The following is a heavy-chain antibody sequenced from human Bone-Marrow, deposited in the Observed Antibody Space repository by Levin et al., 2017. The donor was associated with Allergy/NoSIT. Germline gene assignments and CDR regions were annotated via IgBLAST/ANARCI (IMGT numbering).Heavy chain of an antibody. CDR2: INHSGST. D-gene: IGHD5-12*01. V-gene: IGHV4-34*01. Sequence: SQTLSLTCAVYGGSFSGYYWSWIRQPPGKGLEWIGEINHSGSTNYNPSLKSRVTISVDTSKNQFSLKLSSVTAADTAVYYCARGQIRWLRFPYYGMDVWGQGTTVTVSS. CDR1: GGSFSGYY. CDR3: ARGQIRWLRFPYYGMDV. J-gene: IGHJ6*02.